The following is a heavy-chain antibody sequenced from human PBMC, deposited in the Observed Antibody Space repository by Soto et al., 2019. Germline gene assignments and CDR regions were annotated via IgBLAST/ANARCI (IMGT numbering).Heavy chain of an antibody. V-gene: IGHV4-39*01. CDR1: GGSVTNSSYY. CDR3: FSQRTTVPTQAYFDY. J-gene: IGHJ4*02. CDR2: VYYRGRS. Sequence: SETLSLTCTVSGGSVTNSSYYWGWIRQSPGKGLEWIGSVYYRGRSYSKSSVKSRVTISVDTSKNRFSLSLDSVTASDTAVYFCFSQRTTVPTQAYFDYWGPGALVTVSS. D-gene: IGHD4-17*01.